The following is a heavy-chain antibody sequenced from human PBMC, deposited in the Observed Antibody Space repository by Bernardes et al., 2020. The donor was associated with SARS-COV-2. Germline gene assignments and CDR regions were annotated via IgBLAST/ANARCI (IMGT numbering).Heavy chain of an antibody. CDR2: IKRKSDGETT. CDR3: ASNDDYVWGSYRYTPLDY. D-gene: IGHD3-16*02. Sequence: GGSLRLSCAASGFTFSDEWMNWVRQAPGKGLEWVGRIKRKSDGETTEYADPVKGRFTVSRDDSTNTLYLQMNSLRAEDTAVYYCASNDDYVWGSYRYTPLDYWGQGTLVTVSS. V-gene: IGHV3-15*01. CDR1: GFTFSDEW. J-gene: IGHJ4*02.